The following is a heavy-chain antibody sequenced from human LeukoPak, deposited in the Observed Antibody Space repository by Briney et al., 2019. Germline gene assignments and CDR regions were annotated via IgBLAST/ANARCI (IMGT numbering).Heavy chain of an antibody. CDR3: ARDRYDFWSSHYYYMDV. Sequence: GGSLRLSCTASGFTFGGYAMSWFRQAPGKGLEWVGFIRSKAYGGTTEYAASVKGRFTISRDDSKSIAYLQMNSLRAEDTAVYYCARDRYDFWSSHYYYMDVWGKGTTVTVSS. CDR2: IRSKAYGGTT. D-gene: IGHD3-3*01. J-gene: IGHJ6*03. V-gene: IGHV3-49*03. CDR1: GFTFGGYA.